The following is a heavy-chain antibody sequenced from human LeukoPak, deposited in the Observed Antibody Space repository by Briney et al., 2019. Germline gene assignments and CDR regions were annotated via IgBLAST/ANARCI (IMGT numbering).Heavy chain of an antibody. D-gene: IGHD2/OR15-2a*01. J-gene: IGHJ5*01. CDR2: LDRDGTTT. V-gene: IGHV3-74*01. CDR1: GFTFSTYC. CDR3: VRDTENIGYDAFEF. Sequence: GSLRLSCVASGFTFSTYCMHWVRPAPGKGLEWVSRLDRDGTTTSYADSVYGRFTISRDNAKSTLYLQMRSLRAEDTAVYYCVRDTENIGYDAFEFWGHGTLVTVSS.